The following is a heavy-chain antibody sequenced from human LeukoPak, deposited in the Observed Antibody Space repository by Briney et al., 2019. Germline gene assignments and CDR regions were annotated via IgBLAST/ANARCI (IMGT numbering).Heavy chain of an antibody. CDR2: IYYSGST. Sequence: SETLSLTCTVSGGSISSYYWSWIRQPPGKGLEWIGYIYYSGSTNYNPSLKSRVTISVDTPKNQFSLKLSSVTAADTAVYYCAREAGVYCSGGSCYSSWFDPWGQGTLVTVSS. V-gene: IGHV4-59*01. CDR3: AREAGVYCSGGSCYSSWFDP. J-gene: IGHJ5*02. CDR1: GGSISSYY. D-gene: IGHD2-15*01.